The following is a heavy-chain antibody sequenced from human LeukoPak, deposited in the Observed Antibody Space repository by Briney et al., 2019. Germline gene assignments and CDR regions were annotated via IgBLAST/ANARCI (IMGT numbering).Heavy chain of an antibody. D-gene: IGHD3-22*01. CDR3: ARVLTSYDSSGYYLFDY. J-gene: IGHJ4*02. Sequence: SETLSLTCTVSGGSISSSSYYWGWIRQPPGKGLEWIGSIYYSGSSYDNPSLKSRVTISVDTSKNQFSLKLSSVTAADTAVYYCARVLTSYDSSGYYLFDYWGQGTLVTVS. CDR1: GGSISSSSYY. CDR2: IYYSGSS. V-gene: IGHV4-39*07.